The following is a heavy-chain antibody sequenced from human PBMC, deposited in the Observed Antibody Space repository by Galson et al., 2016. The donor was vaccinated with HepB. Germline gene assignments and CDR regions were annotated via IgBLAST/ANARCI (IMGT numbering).Heavy chain of an antibody. CDR2: ITSSGGLS. Sequence: SLRLSCAASGFTFSETYMTWIRQAPGKGLEWISYITSSGGLSYYADSMEGRFTISRDNAKNSVYLQMNILGAEDTAVYHCARARGYTSTYGGGYHYGMDVWGQGTTVTVSS. V-gene: IGHV3-11*04. CDR1: GFTFSETY. CDR3: ARARGYTSTYGGGYHYGMDV. J-gene: IGHJ6*02. D-gene: IGHD5-18*01.